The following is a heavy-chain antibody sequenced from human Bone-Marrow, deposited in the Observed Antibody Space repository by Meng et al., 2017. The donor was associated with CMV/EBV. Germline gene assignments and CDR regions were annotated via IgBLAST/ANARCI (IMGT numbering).Heavy chain of an antibody. CDR1: GFTFSNAW. D-gene: IGHD2-2*01. CDR3: TTIYCSSTSCYDY. Sequence: GESLKISCAASGFTFSNAWMSWVRQAPGKGLERVGRIKSKTDGGTTDYAAPVKGRFTISRDDSKNTLYLQMNSLKTEDTAVYYCTTIYCSSTSCYDYWGQGTLVTVSS. CDR2: IKSKTDGGTT. V-gene: IGHV3-15*01. J-gene: IGHJ4*02.